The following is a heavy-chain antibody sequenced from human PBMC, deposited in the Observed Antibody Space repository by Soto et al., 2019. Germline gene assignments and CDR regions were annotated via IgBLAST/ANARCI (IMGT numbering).Heavy chain of an antibody. J-gene: IGHJ6*03. Sequence: ASVKVSCKASGYTFTSYDINWVRQATGQGLEWMGWMNPNSGNTGYAQKFQGRVTMTRNTSISTAYMELSSLRSEDTAVFFFARGRSGEYLNFYYYYYMDVWGKGTTVTGS. CDR2: MNPNSGNT. V-gene: IGHV1-8*01. CDR1: GYTFTSYD. D-gene: IGHD4-17*01. CDR3: ARGRSGEYLNFYYYYYMDV.